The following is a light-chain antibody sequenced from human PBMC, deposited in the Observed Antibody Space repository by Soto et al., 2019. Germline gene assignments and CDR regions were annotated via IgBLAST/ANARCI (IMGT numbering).Light chain of an antibody. Sequence: DLVWTQTPFSSLVPLGRPASISAGLVKSLDPGVGKTYLSWLQQRPGQPPRLLIYKISNRFSGVPDRFSGSGAGTDFTLTISRVEAEDVGVYYCMQATQFRTFGQGTKVEIK. CDR1: KSLDPGVGKTY. V-gene: IGKV2-24*01. CDR3: MQATQFRT. CDR2: KIS. J-gene: IGKJ1*01.